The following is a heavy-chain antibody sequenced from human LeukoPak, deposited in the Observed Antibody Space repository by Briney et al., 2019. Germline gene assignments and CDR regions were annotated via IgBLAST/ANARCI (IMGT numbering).Heavy chain of an antibody. D-gene: IGHD3-3*01. Sequence: ASVNVSCKASGYTFNSYGMSWLRQAPGQGLEWMGGISAYNGNTNYAQKLQGRVTMTTDTSTSTAYMELRSLRSDDTAVYYCARGPRPLSAWPFDYWGQGTLVTVSS. V-gene: IGHV1-18*01. CDR3: ARGPRPLSAWPFDY. CDR1: GYTFNSYG. J-gene: IGHJ4*02. CDR2: ISAYNGNT.